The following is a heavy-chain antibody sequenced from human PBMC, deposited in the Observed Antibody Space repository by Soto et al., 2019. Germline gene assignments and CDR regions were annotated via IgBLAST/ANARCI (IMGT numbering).Heavy chain of an antibody. J-gene: IGHJ5*02. CDR3: ARHHGPTTSENWFEP. CDR2: ISTYSGDT. D-gene: IGHD5-12*01. Sequence: QVHLVQSGVEVKTPGASVKVSCQASGYTFFTYDISWVRQAPGQGREWMGWISTYSGDTKYAQKFQGRVTMTTNTSTTTAYLELRSLRSDDTAVSYCARHHGPTTSENWFEPWGQGTLVTVSS. V-gene: IGHV1-18*01. CDR1: GYTFFTYD.